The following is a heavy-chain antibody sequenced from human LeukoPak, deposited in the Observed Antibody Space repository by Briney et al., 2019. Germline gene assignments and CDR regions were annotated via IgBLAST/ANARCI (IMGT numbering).Heavy chain of an antibody. V-gene: IGHV3-48*03. Sequence: GGSLRLSCAASGFTFSSYEMNWVRQAPGKGLEWVSYISSSGSTIYYADSVEGRFTISRDNAKNSLYLQMNSLRAEDTAVYYCAKESIHYDILTGYPALSFDYWGQGTLVTVSS. D-gene: IGHD3-9*01. CDR1: GFTFSSYE. J-gene: IGHJ4*02. CDR3: AKESIHYDILTGYPALSFDY. CDR2: ISSSGSTI.